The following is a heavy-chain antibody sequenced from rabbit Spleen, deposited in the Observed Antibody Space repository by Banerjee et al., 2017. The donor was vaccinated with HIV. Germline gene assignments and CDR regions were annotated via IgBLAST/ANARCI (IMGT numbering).Heavy chain of an antibody. J-gene: IGHJ6*01. Sequence: QSLEESGGDLVKPGASLTLTCTASGFSFSSRYYMCWVRQAPGKGLEWIACIYSGSSGDTYYASWAKGRFTISKTSSTTVTLQMTSLTAADTATYFCARDTGTSFSSYGMDLWGQGTLVTVS. CDR3: ARDTGTSFSSYGMDL. CDR2: IYSGSSGDT. V-gene: IGHV1S40*01. D-gene: IGHD8-1*01. CDR1: GFSFSSRYY.